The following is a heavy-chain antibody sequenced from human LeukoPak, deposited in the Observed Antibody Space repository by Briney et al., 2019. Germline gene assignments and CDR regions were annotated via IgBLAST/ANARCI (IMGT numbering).Heavy chain of an antibody. D-gene: IGHD6-13*01. CDR2: IYYSGST. CDR1: GGSISSGSYY. CDR3: AVTPSSSWPEHDY. Sequence: SETLSLTCTVSGGSISSGSYYWSWIRQPPGKGLEWIGYIYYSGSTNYDPSLKSRVTISVDTSKNQFSLKLSSVTAADTAVYYCAVTPSSSWPEHDYWGQGTLVTVSS. J-gene: IGHJ4*02. V-gene: IGHV4-61*01.